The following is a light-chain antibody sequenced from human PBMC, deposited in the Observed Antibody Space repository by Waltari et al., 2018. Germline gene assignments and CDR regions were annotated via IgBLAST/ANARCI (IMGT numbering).Light chain of an antibody. Sequence: QSVLTQPPSVSGAPGQRVTISCTGRSSNIGAGYDVPWYQHLPGKVPKLLIYGNSARPSGVPLRFSGSKSGTSAYLAITGLQAEDEATYYCQSYDSLSGSMFGGGTKLTVL. V-gene: IGLV1-40*01. CDR3: QSYDSLSGSM. J-gene: IGLJ3*02. CDR2: GNS. CDR1: SSNIGAGYD.